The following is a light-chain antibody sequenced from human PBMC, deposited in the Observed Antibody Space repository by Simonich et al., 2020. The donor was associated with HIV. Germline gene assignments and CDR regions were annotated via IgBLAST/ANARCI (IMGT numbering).Light chain of an antibody. J-gene: IGLJ3*02. CDR1: SGHSSYA. CDR3: QTWGTGILV. V-gene: IGLV4-69*01. CDR2: LNSDGSH. Sequence: QLVLTQSPSASASLGASVKLTCTLSSGHSSYAIAWHQLQPEKGPRYLMKLNSDGSHSKGDGIPDRFSGSSSGAERYLTISSLQSEDEADYYCQTWGTGILVFGGGTKLTVL.